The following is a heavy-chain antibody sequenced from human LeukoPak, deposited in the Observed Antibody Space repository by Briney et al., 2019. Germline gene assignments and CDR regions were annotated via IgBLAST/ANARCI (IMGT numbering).Heavy chain of an antibody. CDR2: IIPIFGTA. V-gene: IGHV1-69*13. J-gene: IGHJ4*02. CDR3: TTCDRSSWVAPFDY. D-gene: IGHD6-13*01. CDR1: GCTFSSYA. Sequence: ASVKVSCKASGCTFSSYAISWVRQAPGQGLEWMGGIIPIFGTANYAQKFQGRVTITADESTSTAYMELSSLRSEDTAVYYCTTCDRSSWVAPFDYWGQGTLVTVSS.